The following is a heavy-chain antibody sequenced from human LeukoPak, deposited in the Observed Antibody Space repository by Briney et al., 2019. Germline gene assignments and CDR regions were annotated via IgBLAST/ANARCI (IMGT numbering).Heavy chain of an antibody. D-gene: IGHD6-6*01. Sequence: GGSLRLSCAASGFTFSSYGMHWVRQAPGKGLEWVAVISYDGSNKYYADSVKGRFTISRDNSKNTLYLQMNSLRAEDTAVYYCAKDPGFIAARPGGPSTYFDYWGQGTLVTVSS. V-gene: IGHV3-30*18. CDR2: ISYDGSNK. J-gene: IGHJ4*02. CDR3: AKDPGFIAARPGGPSTYFDY. CDR1: GFTFSSYG.